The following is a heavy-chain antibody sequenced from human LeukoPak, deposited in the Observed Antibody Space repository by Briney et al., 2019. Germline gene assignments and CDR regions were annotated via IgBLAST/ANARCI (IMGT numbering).Heavy chain of an antibody. J-gene: IGHJ6*02. V-gene: IGHV4-31*03. CDR3: ARVPLYYYGMDV. CDR2: VYYSGST. D-gene: IGHD2-8*01. Sequence: SQTLSLTCTVSGGSISSGGYYWSWICQHPGKGLEGIGYVYYSGSTNYNPSLKSRVTISVDTSKNQFSLKLSSVTAADTAVYYCARVPLYYYGMDVWGQGTTVTVSS. CDR1: GGSISSGGYY.